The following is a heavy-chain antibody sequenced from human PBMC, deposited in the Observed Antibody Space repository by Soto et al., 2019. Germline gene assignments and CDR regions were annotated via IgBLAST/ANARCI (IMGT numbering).Heavy chain of an antibody. V-gene: IGHV1-18*01. D-gene: IGHD2-15*01. CDR2: INSFSGDT. CDR1: GYTFTHYG. Sequence: QVQLVQSGAEVKKPGASVQVSCKASGYTFTHYGITWVRQAPGQGLEWMGWINSFSGDTNYPQKLQGRLTMTTDTSTNTVYMELRNLRSDDTAVYYCARVLHSGGKYWYFDIWGRGTLVTVSS. CDR3: ARVLHSGGKYWYFDI. J-gene: IGHJ2*01.